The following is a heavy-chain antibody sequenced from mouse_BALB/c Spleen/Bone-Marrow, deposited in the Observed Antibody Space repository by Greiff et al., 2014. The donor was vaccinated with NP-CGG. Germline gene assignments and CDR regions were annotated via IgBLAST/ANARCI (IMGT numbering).Heavy chain of an antibody. J-gene: IGHJ2*01. V-gene: IGHV1S34*01. CDR3: ARRRDCANYFDY. D-gene: IGHD6-1*01. Sequence: VVKTGASVKISCKASGYSFTGYYMHWIKQSHGQSLEWIGYISCYNGASGYNQKFKGKATFTVDTSSTIAYMQFNSLTSEVYAVEYCARRRDCANYFDYWGQGTTLTVSS. CDR1: GYSFTGYY. CDR2: ISCYNGAS.